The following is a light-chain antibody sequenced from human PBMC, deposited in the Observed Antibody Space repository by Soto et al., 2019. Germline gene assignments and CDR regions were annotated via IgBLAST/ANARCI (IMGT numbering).Light chain of an antibody. CDR3: QVWDSSSDPVV. CDR2: YDS. CDR1: NIGSKS. J-gene: IGLJ2*01. Sequence: SYEPTPPPSVSVAPGKTARITCGGNNIGSKSVHWYQQKPGQAPVLVIYYDSDRPSGIPERFSGSNSGNTATLTISRVEAGDEADYYCQVWDSSSDPVVFGGGTKLTVL. V-gene: IGLV3-21*04.